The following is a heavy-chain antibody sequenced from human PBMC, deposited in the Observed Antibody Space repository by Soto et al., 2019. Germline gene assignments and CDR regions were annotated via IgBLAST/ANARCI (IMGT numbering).Heavy chain of an antibody. CDR3: AKDLHTAMFNYYYYGMDV. CDR2: ISYDGSNK. Sequence: GGSLRLSCAASGFTFSSYGVHWVRQAPGKGLEWVAVISYDGSNKYYADSVKGRFTISRDNSKNTLYLQMNSLRAEDTAVYYCAKDLHTAMFNYYYYGMDVWGQGTTVTVSS. CDR1: GFTFSSYG. D-gene: IGHD5-18*01. V-gene: IGHV3-30*18. J-gene: IGHJ6*02.